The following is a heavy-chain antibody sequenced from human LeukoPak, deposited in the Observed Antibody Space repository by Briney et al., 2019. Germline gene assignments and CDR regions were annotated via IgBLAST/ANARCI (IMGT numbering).Heavy chain of an antibody. CDR2: ISSSSSYI. J-gene: IGHJ5*02. CDR1: GFTFSSYS. CDR3: AKEMWSDSSGYRWFDP. V-gene: IGHV3-21*04. D-gene: IGHD3-22*01. Sequence: GGSLRLSCAASGFTFSSYSMNWVRQAPGKGLEWVSSISSSSSYIYYADSVKGRFTISRDNAKNSLYLQMNSLRAEDTAVYYCAKEMWSDSSGYRWFDPWGQGTLVTVSS.